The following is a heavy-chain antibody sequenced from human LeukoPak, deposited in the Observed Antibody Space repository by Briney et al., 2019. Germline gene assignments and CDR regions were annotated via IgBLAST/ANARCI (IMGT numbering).Heavy chain of an antibody. V-gene: IGHV3-48*03. J-gene: IGHJ4*02. Sequence: GGSLRLSCAASGFTLSSYEMNWVRQAPGKGLEWVSYISSSGDTIYYADSVKGRFTISRDNAKNSLYLQMNSLRAEDTAVYYCARDYYDSSGLDYWGQGTLVTVSS. CDR1: GFTLSSYE. D-gene: IGHD3-22*01. CDR3: ARDYYDSSGLDY. CDR2: ISSSGDTI.